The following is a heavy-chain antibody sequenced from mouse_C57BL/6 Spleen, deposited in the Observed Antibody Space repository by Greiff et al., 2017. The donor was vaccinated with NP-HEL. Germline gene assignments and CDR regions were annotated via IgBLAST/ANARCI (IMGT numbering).Heavy chain of an antibody. V-gene: IGHV5-6*02. CDR3: ARRGDGGMDY. CDR1: GFTFSSYG. CDR2: ISSGGSYT. Sequence: EVKLVESGGDLVKPGGSLKLSCAASGFTFSSYGMSWVRQTPDKRLEWVATISSGGSYTYYPDSVKGRFTISRDNAKNTLYLQMGSLKSEDTAMYYCARRGDGGMDYWGQGTSVTVSS. J-gene: IGHJ4*01. D-gene: IGHD3-3*01.